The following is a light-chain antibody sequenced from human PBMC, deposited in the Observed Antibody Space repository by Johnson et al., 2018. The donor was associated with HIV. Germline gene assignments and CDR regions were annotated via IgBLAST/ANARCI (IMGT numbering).Light chain of an antibody. CDR1: SSNIGNNY. CDR3: GTWDNSLSAYV. Sequence: QSVLTQPPSVSAAPGQKVTISCSGSSSNIGNNYVSWYQQLPGTAPKLLIQENHKRPSGIPDRFPGSKSGPSATLGITGLQTGDEAAYYCGTWDNSLSAYVFGTGTKVTVL. J-gene: IGLJ1*01. V-gene: IGLV1-51*02. CDR2: ENH.